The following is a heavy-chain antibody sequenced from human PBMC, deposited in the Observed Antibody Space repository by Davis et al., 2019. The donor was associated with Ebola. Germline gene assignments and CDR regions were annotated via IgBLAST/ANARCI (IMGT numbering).Heavy chain of an antibody. V-gene: IGHV4-34*01. J-gene: IGHJ4*02. CDR1: GGSFSGYY. Sequence: SETLSLTCAVYGGSFSGYYWSWIRQPPGKGLEWIGEINHSGSTNYNPSLKSRVTISLDTSKNQFSLRLSSVTAADTAVYYCARSHSDWLLPFDYWGQGTLATDSS. D-gene: IGHD3-9*01. CDR3: ARSHSDWLLPFDY. CDR2: INHSGST.